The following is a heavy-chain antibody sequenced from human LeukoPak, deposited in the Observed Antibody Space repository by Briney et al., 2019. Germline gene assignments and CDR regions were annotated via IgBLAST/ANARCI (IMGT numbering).Heavy chain of an antibody. CDR2: IYYSGST. CDR3: ARVDSGSYYGDY. J-gene: IGHJ4*02. CDR1: GGSVSSGSYY. Sequence: SVTLSLTCTVSGGSVSSGSYYWSWIRQPPGKGLEWIGYIYYSGSTNYNPSLKSRVTISVDTSKNQFSLKLSSVTAADTAVYYCARVDSGSYYGDYWGQGTLVSVSS. D-gene: IGHD3-10*01. V-gene: IGHV4-61*01.